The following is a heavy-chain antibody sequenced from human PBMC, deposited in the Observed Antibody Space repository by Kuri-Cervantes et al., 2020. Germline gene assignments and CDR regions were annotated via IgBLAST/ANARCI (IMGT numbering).Heavy chain of an antibody. D-gene: IGHD3-10*01. V-gene: IGHV3-30-3*01. Sequence: GGSLRLSCAASGFTFSSYAMHWVRQAPGKGLEWVAVISYDGSNKYYADSVKGRFTISRDNAKNSLYLQMNSLRAEDTAVYYCAREVRGVISQIDYWGQGTLVTVSS. CDR1: GFTFSSYA. CDR2: ISYDGSNK. CDR3: AREVRGVISQIDY. J-gene: IGHJ4*02.